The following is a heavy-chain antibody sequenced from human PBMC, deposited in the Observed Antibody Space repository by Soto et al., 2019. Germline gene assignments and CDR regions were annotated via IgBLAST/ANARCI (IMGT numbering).Heavy chain of an antibody. CDR1: GFTFTGSA. CDR3: AADRHDDFLGAED. Sequence: QMQLVQSGPEMKKPGTSVKVSCKASGFTFTGSAVQWVRQARGQRLEWIGWIFVGSGNTINAQKFQERVTITWDMSTSTAYLEVSGLKSEDTAVYYCAADRHDDFLGAEDWGQGTLVSVSS. V-gene: IGHV1-58*01. D-gene: IGHD3-16*01. J-gene: IGHJ4*02. CDR2: IFVGSGNT.